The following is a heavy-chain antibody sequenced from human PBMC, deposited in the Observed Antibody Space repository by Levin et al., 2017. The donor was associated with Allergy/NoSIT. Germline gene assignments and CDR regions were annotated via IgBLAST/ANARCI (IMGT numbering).Heavy chain of an antibody. CDR3: AREWARYSSSWNGKDI. CDR2: IIPILGIA. Sequence: SVKVSCKASGGTFSSYAISWVRQAPGQGLEWMGRIIPILGIANYAQKFQGRVTITADKSTSTAYMELSSLRSEDTAVYYCAREWARYSSSWNGKDIWGQGTMVTVSS. D-gene: IGHD6-13*01. V-gene: IGHV1-69*04. CDR1: GGTFSSYA. J-gene: IGHJ3*02.